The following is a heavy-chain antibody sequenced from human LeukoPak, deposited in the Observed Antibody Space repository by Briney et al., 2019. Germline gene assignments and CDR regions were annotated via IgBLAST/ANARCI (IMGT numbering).Heavy chain of an antibody. V-gene: IGHV1-18*01. Sequence: ASVRVSCKASGYTFTSYGISWVRQAPGQGLERMGWISAYNGNTNYAQKLQGRGTMTTDTSTSTAYMELRSLRSDDTAVYYCARDGRITMIVVVSDAFDIWGQGTMVTVSS. D-gene: IGHD3-22*01. CDR3: ARDGRITMIVVVSDAFDI. CDR2: ISAYNGNT. J-gene: IGHJ3*02. CDR1: GYTFTSYG.